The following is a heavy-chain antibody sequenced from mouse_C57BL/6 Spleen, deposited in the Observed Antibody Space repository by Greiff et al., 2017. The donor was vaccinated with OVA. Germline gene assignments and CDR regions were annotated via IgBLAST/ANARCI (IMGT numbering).Heavy chain of an antibody. CDR1: GYTFTDYN. J-gene: IGHJ1*03. V-gene: IGHV1-22*01. CDR2: INPNNGGT. CDR3: ARGGVVATDWYFDV. D-gene: IGHD1-1*01. Sequence: VQLKESGPELVKPGASVKMSCKASGYTFTDYNMHWVKQSHGKSLEWIGYINPNNGGTSYNQKFKGKATLTVNKSSSTAYMELRSLTSEDSAVYYCARGGVVATDWYFDVWGTGTTVTVSS.